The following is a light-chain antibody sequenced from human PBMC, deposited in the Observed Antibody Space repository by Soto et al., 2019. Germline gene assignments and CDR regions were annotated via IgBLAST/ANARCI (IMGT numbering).Light chain of an antibody. Sequence: DSVMTQSPDSLAVSLGERATINCKSSQSVLFSSDNKNYLALYQQKPGQPPKLLVYWASIRESGVPERFSGSGSVTDFTLTISSLQAEDAAIYFCQQYYTRITFGQGTRLEIK. CDR2: WAS. V-gene: IGKV4-1*01. J-gene: IGKJ5*01. CDR1: QSVLFSSDNKNY. CDR3: QQYYTRIT.